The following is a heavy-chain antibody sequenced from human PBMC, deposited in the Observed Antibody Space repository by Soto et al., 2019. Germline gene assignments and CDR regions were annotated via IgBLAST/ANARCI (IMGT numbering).Heavy chain of an antibody. D-gene: IGHD3-16*01. V-gene: IGHV3-30*19. Sequence: QVHLVESGGGVVQPGTCLRLSCVGSGFTFRSYVIPWVRQAPGKGLEWVALTSYDGSNKYYDDSVKGRFTISRDNSRNTVDLQMDSLRLEDTALYYCARWGTTGGLDVWGQGTLVSVSS. CDR3: ARWGTTGGLDV. CDR2: TSYDGSNK. J-gene: IGHJ4*02. CDR1: GFTFRSYV.